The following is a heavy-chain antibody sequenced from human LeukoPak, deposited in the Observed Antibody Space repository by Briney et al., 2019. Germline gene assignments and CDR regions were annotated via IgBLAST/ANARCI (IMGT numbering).Heavy chain of an antibody. V-gene: IGHV3-74*01. CDR3: ARSNYDSTTFYYHLDL. D-gene: IGHD2/OR15-2a*01. CDR1: GFTFSSYW. Sequence: SGGSLRLSCAASGFTFSSYWMRWVRHAPGKGAVWVSRVDVHGQGTAYADSVKGRFTISRDNAKNTLSLQMNSLSAEDTAVYYCARSNYDSTTFYYHLDLWGQGTLVTVSS. J-gene: IGHJ5*02. CDR2: VDVHGQGT.